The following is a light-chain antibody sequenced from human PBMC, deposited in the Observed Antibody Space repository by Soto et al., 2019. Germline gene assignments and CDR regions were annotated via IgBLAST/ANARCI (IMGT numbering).Light chain of an antibody. J-gene: IGKJ5*01. V-gene: IGKV3-11*01. CDR1: QSVSSY. Sequence: EIVLRQSQGTLSFSTGERATLSCRASQSVSSYLAWYQQKPGQAPRLLIYDASNRATGIPARFSGSGSGTDFTLTISSLEPEDFAVYYCQQRSNWPRVTFGQGTRLEI. CDR2: DAS. CDR3: QQRSNWPRVT.